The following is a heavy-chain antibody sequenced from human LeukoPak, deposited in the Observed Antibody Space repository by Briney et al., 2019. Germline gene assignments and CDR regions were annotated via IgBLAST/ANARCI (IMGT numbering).Heavy chain of an antibody. V-gene: IGHV4-34*01. D-gene: IGHD3-10*01. CDR2: INHSGST. CDR1: GGSFSGYY. Sequence: SETLSLTCAAYGGSFSGYYWSWIRQPPGKGLEWIGEINHSGSTNYNPSLKSRVTISVDTSKNQFSLKLSSVTAADTAVYYCARVGAASDFDYWGQGTLVTVSS. J-gene: IGHJ4*02. CDR3: ARVGAASDFDY.